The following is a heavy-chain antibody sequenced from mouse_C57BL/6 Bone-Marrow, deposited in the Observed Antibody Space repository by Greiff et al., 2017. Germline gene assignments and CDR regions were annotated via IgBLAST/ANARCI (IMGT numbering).Heavy chain of an antibody. CDR1: GFTFSSYA. V-gene: IGHV5-4*01. CDR2: ISDGGSYT. J-gene: IGHJ2*01. CDR3: ARDRGWDDY. D-gene: IGHD4-1*01. Sequence: EVKLVESGGGLVKPGGSLKLSCAASGFTFSSYAMSWVRQTPEKRLEWVATISDGGSYTYYPDNVKGRFTISRDNAKNNLDMQMSHLKSEDTAMYYCARDRGWDDYWGQGTTLTVSS.